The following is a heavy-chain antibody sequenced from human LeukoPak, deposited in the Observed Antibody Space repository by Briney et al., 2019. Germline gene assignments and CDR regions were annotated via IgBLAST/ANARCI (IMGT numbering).Heavy chain of an antibody. CDR3: ATGLVSSSYYTDV. Sequence: ASVKVSCKVSGYTPTELSMDWVRQAPGKGLEWMGGFDPEDGETIYAQKFQGRVTMTEDTSTDTAYMELSSLRSEDTAAYYCATGLVSSSYYTDVWGKGTTVTVSS. V-gene: IGHV1-24*01. J-gene: IGHJ6*03. CDR1: GYTPTELS. CDR2: FDPEDGET. D-gene: IGHD2-2*01.